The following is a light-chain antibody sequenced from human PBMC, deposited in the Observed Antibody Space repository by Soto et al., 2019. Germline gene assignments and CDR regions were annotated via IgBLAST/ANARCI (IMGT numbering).Light chain of an antibody. CDR1: SSNIGAGYD. CDR2: ADN. Sequence: QSALTQTPSVSGAPGQKITMSCTGSSSNIGAGYDVHWYQQLPGAAPRLLIYADNNRPSGVPDRFSASNSGTSASLAITGLQGEDEAVYYCQSYDTSLSGVIFGAGTQLTV. CDR3: QSYDTSLSGVI. V-gene: IGLV1-40*01. J-gene: IGLJ2*01.